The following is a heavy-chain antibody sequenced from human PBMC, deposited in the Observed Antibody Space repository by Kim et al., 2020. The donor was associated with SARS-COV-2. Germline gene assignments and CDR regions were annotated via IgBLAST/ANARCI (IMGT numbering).Heavy chain of an antibody. J-gene: IGHJ6*02. Sequence: SETLSLTCTVSGGSISSYYWSWIRQPPGKGLEWIGYIYYSGSTNYNPSLKSRVTISVDTSKNQFSLKLSSVTAADTAVYYCARDGVYYDILTGYRTPVGMDVWGQGTTVTVSS. CDR3: ARDGVYYDILTGYRTPVGMDV. V-gene: IGHV4-59*01. CDR2: IYYSGST. D-gene: IGHD3-9*01. CDR1: GGSISSYY.